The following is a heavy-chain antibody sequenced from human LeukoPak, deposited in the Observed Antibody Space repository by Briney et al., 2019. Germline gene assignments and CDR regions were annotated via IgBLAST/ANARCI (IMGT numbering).Heavy chain of an antibody. CDR3: ATLSGSQTPYYYYYGMDV. J-gene: IGHJ6*02. D-gene: IGHD1-26*01. CDR2: FDPEDGET. Sequence: ASVKVSCKVSGYTLTELSMHWVRQAPGKGLEWMGGFDPEDGETIYAQKFQGRVTMTEDTSTATAYMELSSLRSDDTAVSYCATLSGSQTPYYYYYGMDVWGQGTTVTVSS. V-gene: IGHV1-24*01. CDR1: GYTLTELS.